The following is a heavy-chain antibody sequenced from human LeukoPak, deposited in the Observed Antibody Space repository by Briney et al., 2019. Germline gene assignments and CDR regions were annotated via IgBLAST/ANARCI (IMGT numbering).Heavy chain of an antibody. CDR1: GGSIGSSTYY. V-gene: IGHV4-39*01. Sequence: SETLSLTWTVSGGSIGSSTYYWGWIRQPPGKGLEWIGTIYYSGSTYYNPSLKSRVTISVDTSKNQFSLKLSSVTAADTAVYYCASLTIVGVLIGNLRFDPWGQGTLVTVSS. CDR3: ASLTIVGVLIGNLRFDP. D-gene: IGHD3-3*01. CDR2: IYYSGST. J-gene: IGHJ5*02.